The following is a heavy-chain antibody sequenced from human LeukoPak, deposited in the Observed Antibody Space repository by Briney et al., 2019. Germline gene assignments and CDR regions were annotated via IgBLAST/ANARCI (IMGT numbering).Heavy chain of an antibody. Sequence: SSETLSLTCAVYGGPFSGYYWSWIRQPPGKGLEWIGEINHSGSTNYNPSLKSRVTISVDTSKNQFSLKLSSVTAADTAVYYCARGSTPYYYDSSGYYPTYYYYYMDVWGKGTTVTVSS. CDR1: GGPFSGYY. D-gene: IGHD3-22*01. CDR2: INHSGST. J-gene: IGHJ6*03. CDR3: ARGSTPYYYDSSGYYPTYYYYYMDV. V-gene: IGHV4-34*01.